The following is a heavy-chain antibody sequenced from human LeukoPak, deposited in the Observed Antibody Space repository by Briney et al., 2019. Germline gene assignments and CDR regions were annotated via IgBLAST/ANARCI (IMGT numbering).Heavy chain of an antibody. V-gene: IGHV3-23*01. J-gene: IGHJ4*02. CDR1: GFTFSSYA. Sequence: PGGSLRLSCAASGFTFSSYAMSWVRQAPGNGLEWVSTISSSGGGTYYADSVRGRLTVSRANSKHTLYLQMNSLRAEDTAVYYCATQAYSFDYWGQGTLVTVSS. CDR2: ISSSGGGT. CDR3: ATQAYSFDY. D-gene: IGHD4-11*01.